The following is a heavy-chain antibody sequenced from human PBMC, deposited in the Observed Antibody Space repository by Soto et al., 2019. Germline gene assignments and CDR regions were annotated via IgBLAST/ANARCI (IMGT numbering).Heavy chain of an antibody. D-gene: IGHD3-9*01. V-gene: IGHV3-23*01. CDR2: ISGSGGST. CDR1: GFTFSSYA. J-gene: IGHJ4*02. CDR3: AKAPEFGWTGYPELDY. Sequence: EVQLLESGGGLVQPGGSLRLSCAASGFTFSSYAMSWVRQAPGKGLEWVSAISGSGGSTYYADSVKGRFTISRDNSKNTLYLQMNSLRAEDTAVYYCAKAPEFGWTGYPELDYWGQGTLVTVSS.